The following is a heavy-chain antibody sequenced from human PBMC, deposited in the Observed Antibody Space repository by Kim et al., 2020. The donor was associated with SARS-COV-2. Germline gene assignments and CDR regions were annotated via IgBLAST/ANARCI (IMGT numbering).Heavy chain of an antibody. CDR1: GYAFTSYY. Sequence: ASVKVSCKASGYAFTSYYIHWVRQAPGQGLEWMGIINANVGSTSCAQKFQGRVTMTRDTSTGTVYMELSSLRSEDTADYYCARRGPTGTLDIWGQGTMVTVSS. CDR2: INANVGST. J-gene: IGHJ3*02. V-gene: IGHV1-46*01. CDR3: ARRGPTGTLDI. D-gene: IGHD3-10*01.